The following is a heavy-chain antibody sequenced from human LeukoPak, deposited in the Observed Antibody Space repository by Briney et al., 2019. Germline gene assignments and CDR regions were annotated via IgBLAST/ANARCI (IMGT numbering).Heavy chain of an antibody. CDR3: ARVKGSERDY. V-gene: IGHV3-21*01. J-gene: IGHJ4*02. CDR1: GFTFSTYS. Sequence: GGSLRLSCAASGFTFSTYSMNWVRQAPGKGLEWVSSISGSSTYIFYADSVKVRFTISRDNAKNSLYLRMNSLRVEDTAVYYCARVKGSERDYWGQGTLVTVSS. CDR2: ISGSSTYI.